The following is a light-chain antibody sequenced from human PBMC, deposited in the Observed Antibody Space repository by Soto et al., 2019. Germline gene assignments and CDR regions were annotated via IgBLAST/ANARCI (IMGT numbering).Light chain of an antibody. V-gene: IGKV3-15*01. J-gene: IGKJ3*01. CDR1: QSISSN. CDR3: QQYNNWPLT. CDR2: GAS. Sequence: EIVMTQSPATLSVSPGERATLSCRASQSISSNLPWYQQKPGQAPRLLIYGASTKATSLPATFSGSGSGTEFTLTISSLQSEDFAVYYCQQYNNWPLTFGPGNNVDIK.